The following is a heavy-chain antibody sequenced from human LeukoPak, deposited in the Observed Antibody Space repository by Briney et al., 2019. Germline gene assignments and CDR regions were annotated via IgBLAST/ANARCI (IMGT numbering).Heavy chain of an antibody. D-gene: IGHD3-22*01. J-gene: IGHJ3*02. Sequence: PSETLSLTCTVSGGSISSSSYYWGWIRQPPGKGLQWIGSIYYNGSTYYNPSLKSRVTISVDTSKNQFSLKLSSVTAADTAVYYCARDIYYYDGSGYRGDAFDIWGQGTMVTVSS. V-gene: IGHV4-39*07. CDR3: ARDIYYYDGSGYRGDAFDI. CDR1: GGSISSSSYY. CDR2: IYYNGST.